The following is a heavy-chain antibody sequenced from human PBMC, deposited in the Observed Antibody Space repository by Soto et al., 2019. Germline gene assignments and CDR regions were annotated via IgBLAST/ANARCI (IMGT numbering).Heavy chain of an antibody. J-gene: IGHJ4*02. CDR2: IYYSGST. V-gene: IGHV4-31*03. CDR3: ARDLYDSSGSYFDY. CDR1: GGSISSGGYY. Sequence: SETLSLTCTVSGGSISSGGYYWSWIRQHPGKGLEWIGYIYYSGSTYYNPSLKSRVTISVDTSKNQFSLKLSSVTAGDTAVYYCARDLYDSSGSYFDYWGQATLVTVSS. D-gene: IGHD3-22*01.